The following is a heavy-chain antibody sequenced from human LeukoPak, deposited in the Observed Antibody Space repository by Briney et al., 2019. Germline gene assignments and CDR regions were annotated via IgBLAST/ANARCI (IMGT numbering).Heavy chain of an antibody. CDR2: ISGSGGST. Sequence: GGSLRLSCAASGFTFSSYSMNWVRQAPGKGLEWVSAISGSGGSTYYADSVKGRFTISRDNSKNTLYLQMNSLRAEDTAVYYCAKDRPANWNDDGSFDYWGQGTLVTVSS. J-gene: IGHJ4*02. D-gene: IGHD1-20*01. CDR1: GFTFSSYS. CDR3: AKDRPANWNDDGSFDY. V-gene: IGHV3-23*01.